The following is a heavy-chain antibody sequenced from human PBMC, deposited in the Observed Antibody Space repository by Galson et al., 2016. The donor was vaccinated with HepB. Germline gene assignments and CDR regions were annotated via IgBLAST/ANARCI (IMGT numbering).Heavy chain of an antibody. Sequence: SLRLSCAASGLTFRSYAMQWVRQAPGKGLEWVADISYDGSNKYYADSVKGRFTISRDNSKNTLYLQMNSLRAEDTAVYYCAGDAGIVKVPAAIRADYWGQGTLVTVSS. J-gene: IGHJ4*02. CDR1: GLTFRSYA. V-gene: IGHV3-30*04. D-gene: IGHD2-2*02. CDR3: AGDAGIVKVPAAIRADY. CDR2: ISYDGSNK.